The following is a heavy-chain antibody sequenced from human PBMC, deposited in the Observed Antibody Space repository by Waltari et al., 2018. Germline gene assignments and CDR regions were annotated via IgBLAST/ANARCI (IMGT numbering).Heavy chain of an antibody. J-gene: IGHJ4*02. D-gene: IGHD5-18*01. CDR1: GFRFSDYW. Sequence: EVQLVEAGGDLVQPGGSLRLSCAAPGFRFSDYWLHWVRQVPGKGLVWFSRINSDGSSISYSDSVKGRFTISRDNSKNMLYLQLNSLRAEDTAVYYCARKGGRGYTYGPFYYDSWGQGTLVTVSS. CDR3: ARKGGRGYTYGPFYYDS. V-gene: IGHV3-74*01. CDR2: INSDGSSI.